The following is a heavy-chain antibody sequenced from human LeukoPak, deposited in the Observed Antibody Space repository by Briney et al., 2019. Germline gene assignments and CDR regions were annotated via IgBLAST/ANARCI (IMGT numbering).Heavy chain of an antibody. CDR3: ARQPGAGWFDP. CDR2: INPGDSDT. CDR1: GYSFTSSW. D-gene: IGHD3-10*01. J-gene: IGHJ5*02. V-gene: IGHV5-51*01. Sequence: GESLKISCQASGYSFTSSWIGWARQVPGKGLEWMAIINPGDSDTRYSPSFQGQVTISADKSISTVYLQWGSLKASDTAMYYCARQPGAGWFDPWGQGTLVTVSS.